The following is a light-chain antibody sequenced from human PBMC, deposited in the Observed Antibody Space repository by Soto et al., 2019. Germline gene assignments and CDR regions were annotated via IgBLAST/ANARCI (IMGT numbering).Light chain of an antibody. CDR2: DAC. CDR3: EQYGSSPRT. V-gene: IGKV3-20*01. CDR1: QSVSSSY. J-gene: IGKJ1*01. Sequence: EIRLTQSPGTLSLSPGERATLSCRASQSVSSSYLAWYQHTPGQAPRLLYYDACGRATGIPDRFSGSGAGTDFTLTISRLEPEVFAVYYCEQYGSSPRTFGQGTKVDIK.